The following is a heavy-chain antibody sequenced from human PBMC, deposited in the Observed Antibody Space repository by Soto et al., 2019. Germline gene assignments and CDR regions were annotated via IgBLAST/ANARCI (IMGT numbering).Heavy chain of an antibody. J-gene: IGHJ4*02. D-gene: IGHD5-18*01. Sequence: QESGPGLVKPSETLSLTCSVSGVSISNSNFYWGWIRQPPGKGLEWLALIYWNDDKRYSPSLKSRLTITKDTSKNQVVLTMTNMDPVDTATYYCAHSRGQIDTAPGYWGQGTLVTVSS. CDR1: GVSISNSNFY. CDR2: IYWNDDK. CDR3: AHSRGQIDTAPGY. V-gene: IGHV2-5*01.